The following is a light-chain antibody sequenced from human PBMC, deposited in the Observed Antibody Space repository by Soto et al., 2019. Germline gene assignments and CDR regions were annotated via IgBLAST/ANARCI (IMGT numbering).Light chain of an antibody. J-gene: IGKJ1*01. CDR1: QTISVS. CDR2: DAS. Sequence: IPMTQSPSTLSASVGDTVTITCRASQTISVSLAWYRQKPGKAPNLLIYDASTLQGGVPSRFSGSGSGPEFTLNGTRLLPDDYATYFCQQYDKYSTCGHGPKVHVK. CDR3: QQYDKYST. V-gene: IGKV1-5*01.